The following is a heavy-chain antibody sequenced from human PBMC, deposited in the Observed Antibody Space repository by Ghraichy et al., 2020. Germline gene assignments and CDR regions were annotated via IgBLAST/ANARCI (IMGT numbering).Heavy chain of an antibody. V-gene: IGHV3-64D*06. CDR1: GFTFRTYA. CDR2: IDTTGQNT. Sequence: GGSLRLSCSASGFTFRTYAVYWVRQAPGKGLEYVSAIDTTGQNTYYADSVKGRFAMSRDLSKNTVSLEMSSLRRDDTAMYYCVRVMSRSQSWLGYADLWGQRSRVTV. CDR3: VRVMSRSQSWLGYADL. J-gene: IGHJ4*02. D-gene: IGHD2-2*01.